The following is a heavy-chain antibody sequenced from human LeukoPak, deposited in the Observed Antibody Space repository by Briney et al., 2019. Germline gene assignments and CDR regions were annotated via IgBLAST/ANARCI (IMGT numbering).Heavy chain of an antibody. J-gene: IGHJ5*02. V-gene: IGHV1-46*01. CDR1: GYTFTSYY. D-gene: IGHD3-22*01. CDR3: AREPTYYYDSSGFRNWFDP. Sequence: ASVKVSCKASGYTFTSYYMHWVRQAPGQGLEWMGIINPSGGSTGYGQKFQGRDTMTRDMSTSTVYMELSSLRSEDTAVYYCAREPTYYYDSSGFRNWFDPWGQGTLVTVSS. CDR2: INPSGGST.